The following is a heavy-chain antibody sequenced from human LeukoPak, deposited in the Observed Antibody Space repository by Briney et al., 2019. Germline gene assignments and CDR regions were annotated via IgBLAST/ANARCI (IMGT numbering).Heavy chain of an antibody. V-gene: IGHV1-2*02. CDR3: ARQSSGWFGELYPGDY. Sequence: ASVKVSFKASGYTFTGYYMHWVRQAPGQGLELMGWINPNSGGTNYAQKFKGRVTMTRDTSISTAYMELSRLRSDDTAVYYCARQSSGWFGELYPGDYWGQGTLVTVSS. J-gene: IGHJ4*02. CDR1: GYTFTGYY. CDR2: INPNSGGT. D-gene: IGHD3-10*01.